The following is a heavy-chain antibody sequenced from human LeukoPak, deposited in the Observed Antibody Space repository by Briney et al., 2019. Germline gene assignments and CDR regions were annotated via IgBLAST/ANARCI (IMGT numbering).Heavy chain of an antibody. J-gene: IGHJ3*02. D-gene: IGHD1-26*01. V-gene: IGHV4-39*01. Sequence: SETLPLTCTVSGGSISSSSYYWGWIRQPPGKGLEWIGSIYYSGTTYYNPSLKSRVTIFVDASNNQFSLKLTSVTAADTAVYYCARHSGGYFTYALDIWGQGTMVTVSS. CDR1: GGSISSSSYY. CDR3: ARHSGGYFTYALDI. CDR2: IYYSGTT.